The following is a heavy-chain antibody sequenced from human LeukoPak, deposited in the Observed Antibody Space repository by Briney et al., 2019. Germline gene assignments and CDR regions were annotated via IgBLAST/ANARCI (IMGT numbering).Heavy chain of an antibody. CDR2: INPNSGGT. V-gene: IGHV1-2*02. CDR1: GYSFTDYY. Sequence: ASVKVSCKASGYSFTDYYMHWVRQAPGQGLEWMGWINPNSGGTNYAQKFQGRVTMTRDTSISTAYMELSRLRSDDTAVYYCARDFYYDSSGYGPNDYWGQGTLVTVSS. CDR3: ARDFYYDSSGYGPNDY. J-gene: IGHJ4*02. D-gene: IGHD3-22*01.